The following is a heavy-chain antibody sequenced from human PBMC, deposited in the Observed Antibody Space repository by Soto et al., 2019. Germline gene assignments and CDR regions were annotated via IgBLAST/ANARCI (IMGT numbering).Heavy chain of an antibody. D-gene: IGHD3-3*01. CDR2: MDPNSGST. J-gene: IGHJ6*02. Sequence: SLKVSCKASGYPFTSYDINWVRQAPVQVLEWLGWMDPNSGSTGYAQNFQGRVTMTRNISINTAHMELSSLRSEDTAVYYCARERKFDFWRKGLDVWGQGTTVTGSS. CDR3: ARERKFDFWRKGLDV. CDR1: GYPFTSYD. V-gene: IGHV1-8*01.